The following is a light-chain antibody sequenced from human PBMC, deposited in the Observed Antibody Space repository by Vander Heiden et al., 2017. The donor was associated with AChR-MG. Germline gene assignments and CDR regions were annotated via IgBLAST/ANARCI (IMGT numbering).Light chain of an antibody. V-gene: IGLV1-44*01. J-gene: IGLJ1*01. CDR3: AAWDDSMNGQNV. CDR1: SSNIGSNT. CDR2: SNN. Sequence: QSVLTQPPSASVTPGQRVTISCSGSSSNIGSNTVNWYQQLPGTATKLLIYSNNQRPSGVPDRFSGSKSGTSASLAISGLQSEDEADYYCAAWDDSMNGQNVFGTGTKVTVL.